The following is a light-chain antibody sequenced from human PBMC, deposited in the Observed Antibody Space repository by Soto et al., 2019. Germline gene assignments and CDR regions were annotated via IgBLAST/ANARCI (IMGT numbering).Light chain of an antibody. CDR1: QSVSSN. J-gene: IGKJ2*01. CDR2: GAS. Sequence: EIVMTQSPATLSVSPGERATLSCRARQSVSSNLAWYQQKPGQAPRLLIYGASTRATGIPARFSGSGSGTEFPLTISSLQSEDFAVYYGQQYNNWPPMYTFGQGNKLEIK. CDR3: QQYNNWPPMYT. V-gene: IGKV3-15*01.